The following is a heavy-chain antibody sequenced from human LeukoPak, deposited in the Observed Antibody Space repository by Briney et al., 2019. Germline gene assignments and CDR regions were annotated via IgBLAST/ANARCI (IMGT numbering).Heavy chain of an antibody. CDR2: INADGSTI. CDR1: GYNFSPFW. D-gene: IGHD3-10*01. Sequence: PGGSLRLSCAASGYNFSPFWMHWVRQAPGKGLVWVSHINADGSTIVYADSVKGRFTISRDNAKNTLFLQMDSLRAEDTAVYYCARDRGNPDSFSIWGQGTVVTVSS. J-gene: IGHJ3*02. CDR3: ARDRGNPDSFSI. V-gene: IGHV3-74*01.